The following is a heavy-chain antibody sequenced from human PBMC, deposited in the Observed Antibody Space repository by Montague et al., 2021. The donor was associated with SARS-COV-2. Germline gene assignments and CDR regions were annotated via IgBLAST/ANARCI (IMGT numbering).Heavy chain of an antibody. CDR1: GGSISSYY. V-gene: IGHV4-59*08. D-gene: IGHD2-15*01. Sequence: SETLSLTCTVSGGSISSYYWSWIRQPPGKGLEWIGYIYYSRSTNYNPSLKSRVTISVDTSKYQFSLKVRSVTAADTAVYYCARRRERWSDAFDIWGQGTMVTVSS. J-gene: IGHJ3*02. CDR3: ARRRERWSDAFDI. CDR2: IYYSRST.